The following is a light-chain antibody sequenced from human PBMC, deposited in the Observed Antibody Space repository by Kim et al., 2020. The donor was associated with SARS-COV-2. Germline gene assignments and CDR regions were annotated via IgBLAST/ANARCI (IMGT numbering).Light chain of an antibody. CDR1: SSNIGSNY. J-gene: IGLJ1*01. Sequence: ELTQPPSASGTPGQRVTISCSGSSSNIGSNYVYWYQQLPGTAPKLLIYRNNQRPSGVPDRFSGSKSGTSASLAISGLRSEDEADYHCAAWDDSLSGYVFGTGTKVTVL. CDR2: RNN. CDR3: AAWDDSLSGYV. V-gene: IGLV1-47*01.